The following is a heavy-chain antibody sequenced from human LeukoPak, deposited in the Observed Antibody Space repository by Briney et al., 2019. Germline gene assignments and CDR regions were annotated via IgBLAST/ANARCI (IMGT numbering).Heavy chain of an antibody. J-gene: IGHJ4*02. D-gene: IGHD3-16*01. CDR3: ANDTLWQLTPSYYFDY. V-gene: IGHV3-30*02. Sequence: GGSLRLSCAASGFTFSSYGIHWVRQAPGKGLEWVAFIRYDGSNKYYADSVKGRFTISRDNSKNTLYLQMNSLRAEDTAVYYCANDTLWQLTPSYYFDYWGQGTLVTVSS. CDR1: GFTFSSYG. CDR2: IRYDGSNK.